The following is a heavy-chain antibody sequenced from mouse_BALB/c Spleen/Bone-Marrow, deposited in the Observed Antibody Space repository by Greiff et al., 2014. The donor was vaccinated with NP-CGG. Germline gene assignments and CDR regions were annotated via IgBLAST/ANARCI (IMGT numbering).Heavy chain of an antibody. CDR2: LNPSNGHT. V-gene: IGHV1S81*02. D-gene: IGHD2-4*01. Sequence: VRLQQSGAELLKPGTSVKLSCKASGYTFTRYWMHWVKPRPGQGLEWIGELNPSNGHTNYNGKFKNKATVTVDKSSSTAYMQLSSLTSEDSAVYYCARMITTRGFDYWGQGTTLTGSS. J-gene: IGHJ2*01. CDR3: ARMITTRGFDY. CDR1: GYTFTRYW.